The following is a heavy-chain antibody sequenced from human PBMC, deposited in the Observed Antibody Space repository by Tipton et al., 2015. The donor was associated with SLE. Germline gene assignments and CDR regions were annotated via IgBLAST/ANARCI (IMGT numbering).Heavy chain of an antibody. CDR2: IYYSGYT. V-gene: IGHV4-59*01. CDR3: AREGYDSFYYYYYMDV. Sequence: TLSLTCPVSGDSITNYYLSWIRQPPGKGLEWIGYIYYSGYTNYNPSLKSRLTISLDTSKNQFSLKLSSVTAADTAVYYCAREGYDSFYYYYYMDVWGKGTTVTVSS. CDR1: GDSITNYY. D-gene: IGHD3-22*01. J-gene: IGHJ6*03.